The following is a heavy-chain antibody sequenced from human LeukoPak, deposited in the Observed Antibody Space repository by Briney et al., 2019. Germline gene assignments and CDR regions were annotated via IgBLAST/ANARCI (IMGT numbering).Heavy chain of an antibody. CDR2: IYPSDSDT. J-gene: IGHJ1*01. Sequence: GESLKISCKGSGYTFSNYWIGWVRQMPGKGLEWMGIIYPSDSDTRYSPSFQGQVTISADKSISTAYLLWSSLKASDTAMYYCARQGGGYGSGSYSQHWGQGTLVTVSS. CDR3: ARQGGGYGSGSYSQH. CDR1: GYTFSNYW. D-gene: IGHD3-10*01. V-gene: IGHV5-51*01.